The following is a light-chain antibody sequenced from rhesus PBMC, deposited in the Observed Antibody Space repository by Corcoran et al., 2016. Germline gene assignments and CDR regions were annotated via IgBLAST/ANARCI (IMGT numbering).Light chain of an antibody. Sequence: QAALTQPRSVSGSPGQSVTISCTGTSSDIGTYSYVSWYQQHPGTAPKLMIYEVIKRPSGVSDRFSGSKSGNTASLTISGLQAADEADYYCSSYAGSNTLYIFGAGTRLTVL. CDR2: EVI. CDR1: SSDIGTYSY. V-gene: IGLV2-32*02. CDR3: SSYAGSNTLYI. J-gene: IGLJ1*01.